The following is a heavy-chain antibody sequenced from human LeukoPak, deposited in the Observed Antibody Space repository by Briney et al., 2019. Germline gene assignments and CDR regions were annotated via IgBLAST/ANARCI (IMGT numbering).Heavy chain of an antibody. V-gene: IGHV1-2*02. CDR2: INPNSGGT. CDR3: ARDRVTMVRAASVDY. Sequence: ASVKVSCKASGYTFTGYYMHWVRQAPGQGLEWMGWINPNSGGTNYALKFQGRVTMTRDTSISTAYMELSRLRSDDTAVYYCARDRVTMVRAASVDYWGQGTLVTVSS. J-gene: IGHJ4*02. CDR1: GYTFTGYY. D-gene: IGHD3-10*01.